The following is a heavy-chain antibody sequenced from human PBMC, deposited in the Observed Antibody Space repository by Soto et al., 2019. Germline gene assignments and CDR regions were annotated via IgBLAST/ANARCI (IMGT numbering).Heavy chain of an antibody. D-gene: IGHD3-10*01. Sequence: PGGSLRLSCAASGFTFSRYVMIWVRQAPGKGLEWVSVISGSGGATYYADSVKGRFTISRDNSKNTLYLQMKSLRAEDTAVYYCARPDGDYFYNPMDGWGKGTTVTVSS. V-gene: IGHV3-23*01. CDR2: ISGSGGAT. J-gene: IGHJ6*03. CDR1: GFTFSRYV. CDR3: ARPDGDYFYNPMDG.